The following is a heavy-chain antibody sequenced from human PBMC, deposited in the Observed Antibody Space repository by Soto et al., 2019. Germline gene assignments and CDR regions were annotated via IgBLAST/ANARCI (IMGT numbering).Heavy chain of an antibody. Sequence: SGPTLVNPTHTLTLTCTFSGFSLTTSGVGVGWIRQPPGKALDWLALIFWNDDERYSPSLNSRLTITKDTSKNQVVLTMTNMDPMDTATYHCVNTGYSYDPFGYLGRGTLITLSS. CDR1: GFSLTTSGVG. CDR2: IFWNDDE. J-gene: IGHJ4*02. CDR3: VNTGYSYDPFGY. D-gene: IGHD5-18*01. V-gene: IGHV2-5*01.